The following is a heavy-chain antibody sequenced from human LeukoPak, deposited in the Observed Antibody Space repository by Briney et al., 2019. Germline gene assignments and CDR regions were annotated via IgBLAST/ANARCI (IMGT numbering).Heavy chain of an antibody. CDR2: IRSRAKNYAT. J-gene: IGHJ4*02. V-gene: IGHV3-73*01. CDR3: MLTHDYGDN. Sequence: GGSLRLSCAASGFTFSGSAMHWVRQASGKGPEWVGRIRSRAKNYATAYASSARGRFTISRDDSKNTAYLQMNSLKREDTAMYYFMLTHDYGDNGGQGTQVTVS. D-gene: IGHD4-23*01. CDR1: GFTFSGSA.